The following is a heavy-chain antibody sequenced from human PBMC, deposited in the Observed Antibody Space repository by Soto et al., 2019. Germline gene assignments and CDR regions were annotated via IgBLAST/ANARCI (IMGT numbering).Heavy chain of an antibody. V-gene: IGHV3-48*01. CDR3: ARDALWFGELLLPDY. J-gene: IGHJ4*02. CDR2: ISSSSSTI. D-gene: IGHD3-10*01. CDR1: GFTFSTYS. Sequence: GGSLRLSCAASGFTFSTYSMNWVRQAPGKGLEWVSYISSSSSTIYYADSVKGRFTISRDNAKNSLYLQMNSLRAEDTAVYYCARDALWFGELLLPDYWGQGTLVTVSS.